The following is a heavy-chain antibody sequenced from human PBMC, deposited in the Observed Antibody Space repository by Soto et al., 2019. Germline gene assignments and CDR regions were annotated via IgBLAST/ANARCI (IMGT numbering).Heavy chain of an antibody. D-gene: IGHD3-22*01. V-gene: IGHV5-51*01. J-gene: IGHJ5*02. CDR2: IYPGDSDT. CDR1: GYSFTSYW. CDR3: ARGPGYYDSSGYLIPVDP. Sequence: GESLKISCKGSGYSFTSYWIGWVRQMPGKGLEWMGIIYPGDSDTRYSPSFQGQVTISADRSISTAYLQWSSLKASDTAMYYCARGPGYYDSSGYLIPVDPWGQGTLVTVSS.